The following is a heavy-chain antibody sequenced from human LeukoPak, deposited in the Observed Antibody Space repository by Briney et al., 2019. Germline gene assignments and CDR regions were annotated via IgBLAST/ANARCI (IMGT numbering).Heavy chain of an antibody. V-gene: IGHV4-38-2*02. CDR1: GYSISSGYY. Sequence: SETLSLTCTVSGYSISSGYYWGWIRQPPGKGLEWIGSIYHSGSTYYNPSLKSRVTISVDTSKNQFSLKLSSVTAADTAVYYCARGLRPGYFDYWGQGTLVTVSS. J-gene: IGHJ4*02. CDR2: IYHSGST. CDR3: ARGLRPGYFDY.